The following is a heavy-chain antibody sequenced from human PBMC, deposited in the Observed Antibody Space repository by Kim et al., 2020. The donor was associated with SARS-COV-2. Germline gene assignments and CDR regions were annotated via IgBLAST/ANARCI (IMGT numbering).Heavy chain of an antibody. CDR3: AKDTAARRERYYYGMDV. D-gene: IGHD6-6*01. Sequence: KGRFTISRDNAKNSLYLQMNSLRAEDTALYYCAKDTAARRERYYYGMDVWGQGTTVTVSS. J-gene: IGHJ6*02. V-gene: IGHV3-9*01.